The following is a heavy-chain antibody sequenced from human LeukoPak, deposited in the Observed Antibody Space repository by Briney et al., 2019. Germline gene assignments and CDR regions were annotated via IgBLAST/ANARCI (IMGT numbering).Heavy chain of an antibody. V-gene: IGHV3-7*04. J-gene: IGHJ3*02. Sequence: GGSLRLSCASSGFTFSSYWMSWVRQAPGKGLEWVANIKQDGSEKYYVDSVKGRFTISRHNAKNSLYLPMNRLTAEHTAVYYCARARITGKRDAFDIWGQVTMVSVSS. D-gene: IGHD1-20*01. CDR3: ARARITGKRDAFDI. CDR1: GFTFSSYW. CDR2: IKQDGSEK.